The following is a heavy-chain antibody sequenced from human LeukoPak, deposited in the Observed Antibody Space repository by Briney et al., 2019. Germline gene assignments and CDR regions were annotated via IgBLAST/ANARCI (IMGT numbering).Heavy chain of an antibody. V-gene: IGHV1-69*06. D-gene: IGHD6-13*01. CDR2: IIPIFGTA. J-gene: IGHJ3*02. Sequence: ASVKVSCKASGGTFSSYAFRWGRQAPGQWLEWMGGIIPIFGTANYAQKFQGRVTMTEDTSTDTAYMELSSLRSEDTAVYYCATPQPLQQLVPGGDAFDIWGQGTMVTVSS. CDR3: ATPQPLQQLVPGGDAFDI. CDR1: GGTFSSYA.